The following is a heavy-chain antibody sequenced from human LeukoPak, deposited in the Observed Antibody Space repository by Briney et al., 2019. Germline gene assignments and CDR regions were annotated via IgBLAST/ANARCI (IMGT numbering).Heavy chain of an antibody. D-gene: IGHD3-10*01. CDR1: GYTFTSYG. CDR3: ARDGSGSFFWRGVEYYFDY. V-gene: IGHV1-18*01. Sequence: ASVKVSCKASGYTFTSYGISWVRQAPGQGLEWMGWISAYNGNTNYAQKLQGRVTMTTDTSTSTAYMELRSLRSDDTAVYYCARDGSGSFFWRGVEYYFDYWGQGTLVTVSS. J-gene: IGHJ4*02. CDR2: ISAYNGNT.